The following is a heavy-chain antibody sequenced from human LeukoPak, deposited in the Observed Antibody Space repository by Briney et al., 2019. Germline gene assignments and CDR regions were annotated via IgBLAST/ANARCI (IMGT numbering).Heavy chain of an antibody. Sequence: GASVKVSCKASGYTFTSYGISWVRQAPGQGLEWMGWISAYNGNTNYAQKLQGRVTMTTDTSTSTAYMELRSLRSDDTAVCYCARDGSTMIPPEYFQHWGQGTLVTVSS. CDR1: GYTFTSYG. V-gene: IGHV1-18*01. D-gene: IGHD3-22*01. CDR2: ISAYNGNT. CDR3: ARDGSTMIPPEYFQH. J-gene: IGHJ1*01.